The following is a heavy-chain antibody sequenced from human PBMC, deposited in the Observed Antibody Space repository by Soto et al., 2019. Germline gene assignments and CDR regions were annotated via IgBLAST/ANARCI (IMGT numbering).Heavy chain of an antibody. CDR2: ISGSGGST. Sequence: GGSLRLSCAASGFTFSSYAMSWVRQAPGKGLEWVSAISGSGGSTYYADSVKGRFTISRDNSKNTLYLQMNSLRAEDTAVYYCAKDGTIFGVVIGYYYYGMDVWGQGTTVTVYS. J-gene: IGHJ6*02. CDR3: AKDGTIFGVVIGYYYYGMDV. D-gene: IGHD3-3*01. CDR1: GFTFSSYA. V-gene: IGHV3-23*01.